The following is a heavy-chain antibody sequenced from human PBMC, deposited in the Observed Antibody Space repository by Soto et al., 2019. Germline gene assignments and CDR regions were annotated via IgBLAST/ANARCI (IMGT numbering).Heavy chain of an antibody. D-gene: IGHD5-18*01. V-gene: IGHV1-18*01. CDR2: ISAYNGNT. CDR1: GYTFTSYG. J-gene: IGHJ3*02. Sequence: GASVKVSCKASGYTFTSYGISWVRQAPGQGLEWMGWISAYNGNTNYAQKLQGRVTMTTDTSTSTAYMELRSLRSDDTAVYYCARNIDSYGSGHDAFDIWGQGTRVTVSS. CDR3: ARNIDSYGSGHDAFDI.